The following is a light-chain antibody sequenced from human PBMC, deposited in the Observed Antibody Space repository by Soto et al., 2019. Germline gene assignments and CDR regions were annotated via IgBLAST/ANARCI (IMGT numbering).Light chain of an antibody. CDR3: TSYTSDNSLV. CDR2: EVA. Sequence: QSVLTQPASVSGSPGQAITISCTGTSSDAGFYTYVSWYQQLPGKAPKLIIYEVANRPAGVSNRFSGSKSGNTASLTIFGLQSEDEADYYCTSYTSDNSLVFGGGTKLTVL. CDR1: SSDAGFYTY. V-gene: IGLV2-14*01. J-gene: IGLJ3*02.